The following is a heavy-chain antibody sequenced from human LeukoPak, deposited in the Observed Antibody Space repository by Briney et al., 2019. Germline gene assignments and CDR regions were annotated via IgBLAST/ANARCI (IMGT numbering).Heavy chain of an antibody. CDR1: GGCLSDYY. CDR2: INHSGGT. Sequence: SETLSLTCAVYGGCLSDYYWTWVRQSPGKGLEWIGEINHSGGTNYNPSLKSRVIISADTSKNQFSLNLNSVTAADTAVYYCARCGGYDYFDDYWGQGTLVTVSS. V-gene: IGHV4-34*01. CDR3: ARCGGYDYFDDY. D-gene: IGHD5-12*01. J-gene: IGHJ4*02.